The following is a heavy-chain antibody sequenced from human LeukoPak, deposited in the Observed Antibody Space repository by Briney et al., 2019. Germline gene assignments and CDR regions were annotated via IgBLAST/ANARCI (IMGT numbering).Heavy chain of an antibody. CDR3: ARQITTPSAFDY. J-gene: IGHJ4*02. Sequence: SETLSLTCAVYGGSFSGYYWSWIRQPPGEGLEWIGEINHSGSTNYNPSLKSRVTISVDTSKNQFSLKLSSVTAADTAVYYCARQITTPSAFDYWGQGTLVTVSS. D-gene: IGHD3-16*01. CDR1: GGSFSGYY. V-gene: IGHV4-34*01. CDR2: INHSGST.